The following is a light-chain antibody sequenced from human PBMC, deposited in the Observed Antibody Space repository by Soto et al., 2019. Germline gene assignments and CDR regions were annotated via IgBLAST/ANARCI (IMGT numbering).Light chain of an antibody. CDR1: QSFRGL. CDR3: QQYGNWPWT. CDR2: DAS. V-gene: IGKV3-15*01. J-gene: IGKJ1*01. Sequence: EVVLTQSPVTLSLSPGERATLSCRASQSFRGLLAWYQQKPGQAPRLLIYDASTRATGIPARFSGSGSGTEFTLTISGLQSEDFAIYYCQQYGNWPWTFGQGTKVEIK.